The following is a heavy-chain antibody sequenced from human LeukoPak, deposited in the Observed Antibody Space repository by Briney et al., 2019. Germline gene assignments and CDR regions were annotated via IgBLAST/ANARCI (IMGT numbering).Heavy chain of an antibody. Sequence: ASVKVSCKASGYTFTSYGISWVRQAPGQGLEWMGWISAYNGNTNYAQKLQGRVTMTRNTSISTAYMELSSLRSEDTAVYYCARGGITMIVSSRFDPWGQGTLATVSS. D-gene: IGHD3-22*01. J-gene: IGHJ5*02. CDR3: ARGGITMIVSSRFDP. CDR1: GYTFTSYG. V-gene: IGHV1-18*01. CDR2: ISAYNGNT.